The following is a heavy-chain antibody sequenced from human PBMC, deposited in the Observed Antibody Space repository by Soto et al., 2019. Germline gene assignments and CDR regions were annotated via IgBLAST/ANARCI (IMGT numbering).Heavy chain of an antibody. CDR3: ARYSISAEYFHH. Sequence: GGSLRLSCAASGFTFSSYGMHWVRQAPGKGLEWVAVIWYDGSNKYYADSVKGRFTISRDNSKNTLYLQMNSLRAEDTAVYYCARYSISAEYFHHWGQGTLVTVSS. CDR2: IWYDGSNK. CDR1: GFTFSSYG. D-gene: IGHD3-3*01. J-gene: IGHJ1*01. V-gene: IGHV3-33*01.